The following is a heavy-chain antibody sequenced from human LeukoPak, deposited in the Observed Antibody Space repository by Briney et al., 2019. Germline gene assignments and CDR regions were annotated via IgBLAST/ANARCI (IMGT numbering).Heavy chain of an antibody. V-gene: IGHV3-74*01. CDR2: IKSDGSTT. J-gene: IGHJ5*02. CDR3: TRRVSTTRWFDP. D-gene: IGHD2-15*01. CDR1: GFTFSSYW. Sequence: GGSLRLSCAASGFTFSSYWMHWVRQAPGKGLVWVSRIKSDGSTTNYADSVKGRFTISRDNAENTLYLQMNSLRVEDTAVYYCTRRVSTTRWFDPWGQGTLVAVSS.